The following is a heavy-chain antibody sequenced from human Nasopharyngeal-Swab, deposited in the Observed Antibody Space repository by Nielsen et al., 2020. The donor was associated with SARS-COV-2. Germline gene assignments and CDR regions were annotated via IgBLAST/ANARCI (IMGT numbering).Heavy chain of an antibody. J-gene: IGHJ4*02. V-gene: IGHV3-7*01. CDR1: GFIFSDYY. CDR3: AREGDGYFFDY. Sequence: GESLKISCAASGFIFSDYYMSWIRQAPGKGLEWVANIKQDGSEKYYVDSVKGRFTISRDNAKNSLYLQMNSLRAEDTAVYYCAREGDGYFFDYWGQGTLVTVSS. CDR2: IKQDGSEK. D-gene: IGHD5-24*01.